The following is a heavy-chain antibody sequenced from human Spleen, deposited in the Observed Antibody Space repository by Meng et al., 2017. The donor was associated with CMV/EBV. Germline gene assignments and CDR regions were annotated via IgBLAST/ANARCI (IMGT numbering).Heavy chain of an antibody. J-gene: IGHJ5*02. CDR3: ARAGYSSSWPRNWFDP. D-gene: IGHD6-13*01. CDR1: GGSFSDYF. V-gene: IGHV4-34*01. CDR2: INHSGST. Sequence: SETLSLTCAVYGGSFSDYFWSWIRQPPGKGLEWIGEINHSGSTNYNPSLKSRVTISVDTSKNQFSLKLSSVTAADTAVYYCARAGYSSSWPRNWFDPWGQGTLVTVSS.